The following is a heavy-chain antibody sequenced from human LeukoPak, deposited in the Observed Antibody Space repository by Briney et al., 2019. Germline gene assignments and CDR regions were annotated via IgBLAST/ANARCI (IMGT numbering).Heavy chain of an antibody. CDR2: ISSSGSTI. CDR3: ARDQSIYDSSGTPH. J-gene: IGHJ4*02. CDR1: GFTFSSYE. D-gene: IGHD3-22*01. Sequence: GGSLRLSCVASGFTFSSYEMNWVRQAPGKGLEWVSYISSSGSTIYYADSVKGRFTISRDNAKNSLYLQMNSLRAEDTAVYYCARDQSIYDSSGTPHWGQGTLVTVSS. V-gene: IGHV3-48*03.